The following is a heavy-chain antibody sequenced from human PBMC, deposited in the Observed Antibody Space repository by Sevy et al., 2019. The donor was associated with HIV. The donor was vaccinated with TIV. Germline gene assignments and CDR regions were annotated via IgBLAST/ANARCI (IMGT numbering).Heavy chain of an antibody. CDR1: GFTFSSYS. CDR2: ISSSSSYI. Sequence: GESLKISCAASGFTFSSYSMNWVRQAPGKGLEWVSSISSSSSYIYYADSVKGRFTISRDNAKNSLYLQMNGLRAEDTAVYYCARGTGAVVRGVNGAFDIWGQGTMVTVSS. V-gene: IGHV3-21*01. J-gene: IGHJ3*02. D-gene: IGHD3-10*01. CDR3: ARGTGAVVRGVNGAFDI.